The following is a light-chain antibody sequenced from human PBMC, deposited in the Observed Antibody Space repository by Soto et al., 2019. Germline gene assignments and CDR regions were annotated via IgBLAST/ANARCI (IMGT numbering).Light chain of an antibody. CDR1: QSVRSN. Sequence: EIVMTQSPATLSVSPGGRATLSCRASQSVRSNLAWYQQKPGQAPRLLIYGASTRATGIPASFSGSGSGTEFTLTICSLQSEDFAVYYCQHYNNWPWSFGQGTKVEIK. J-gene: IGKJ1*01. CDR3: QHYNNWPWS. V-gene: IGKV3-15*01. CDR2: GAS.